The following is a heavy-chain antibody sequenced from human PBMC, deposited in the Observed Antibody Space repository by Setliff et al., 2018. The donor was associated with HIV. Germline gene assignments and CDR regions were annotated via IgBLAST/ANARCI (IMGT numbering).Heavy chain of an antibody. J-gene: IGHJ2*01. CDR1: GFTFSSYW. CDR3: AKDRGYYGSGSSLDYWYFSL. Sequence: GESLKISCVASGFTFSSYWMHWVRQAPGRGLMWISRLNTDGSSIDYADSVKGRFTFSRDNAKNTLYLQMNSLRAEDTAIYYCAKDRGYYGSGSSLDYWYFSLWGRGTLVTVSS. V-gene: IGHV3-74*01. D-gene: IGHD3-10*01. CDR2: LNTDGSSI.